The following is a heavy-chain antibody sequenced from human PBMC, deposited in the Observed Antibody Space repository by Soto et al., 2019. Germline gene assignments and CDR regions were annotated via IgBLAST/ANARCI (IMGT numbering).Heavy chain of an antibody. J-gene: IGHJ4*02. CDR1: GFTFSSYG. Sequence: GSLRLSCAASGFTFSSYGMHWVRQAPGKGLEWVAVIWYDGSNKYYADSVEGRFTISRDNSKNTLYLQMNSLRAEDTAVYYCARAYSGYDSPFDYWGQGTLVTVSS. D-gene: IGHD5-12*01. V-gene: IGHV3-33*01. CDR3: ARAYSGYDSPFDY. CDR2: IWYDGSNK.